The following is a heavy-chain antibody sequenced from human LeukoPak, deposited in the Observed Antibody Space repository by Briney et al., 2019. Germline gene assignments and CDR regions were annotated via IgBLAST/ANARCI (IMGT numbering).Heavy chain of an antibody. J-gene: IGHJ4*02. CDR3: ARESIAVAGAIDY. V-gene: IGHV4-31*03. D-gene: IGHD6-19*01. Sequence: PSETLSLTCTVSGGSISSGGYYWSWIRQHPGTGLEWIGYIYYSGSTYYNPSLKSRVTISVDTSKNQFSLKLSSVTAADTAVYYCARESIAVAGAIDYWGQGTLVTVSS. CDR1: GGSISSGGYY. CDR2: IYYSGST.